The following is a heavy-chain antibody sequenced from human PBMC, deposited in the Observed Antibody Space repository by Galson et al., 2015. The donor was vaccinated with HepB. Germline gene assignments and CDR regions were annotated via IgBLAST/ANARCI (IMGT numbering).Heavy chain of an antibody. CDR1: GGSFSGYY. Sequence: ETLSLTCAVYGGSFSGYYWSWIRQPPGKGLEWIGEINHSGSTNYNPSLKSRVTISVDTSKNQFSLRLSSVAAADTAVYYCARGKVITTFRGVPVEYYFDYWGQGTLVTVSS. CDR2: INHSGST. D-gene: IGHD3-10*01. CDR3: ARGKVITTFRGVPVEYYFDY. J-gene: IGHJ4*02. V-gene: IGHV4-34*01.